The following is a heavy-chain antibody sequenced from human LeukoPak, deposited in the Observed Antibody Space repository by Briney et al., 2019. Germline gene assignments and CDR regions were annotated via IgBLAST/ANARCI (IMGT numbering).Heavy chain of an antibody. V-gene: IGHV4-30-4*08. CDR2: IYYSGST. D-gene: IGHD3-22*01. CDR3: ARWYYYDSSGYSNWFDP. Sequence: SQTLSLTCTVSGGSISSGDYYWSWIRQPPGKGLEWIGYIYYSGSTYYNPSLKSRVTISVDTSKNQFSLTLSSVTAADTAVYYCARWYYYDSSGYSNWFDPWGQGTLVTVSS. CDR1: GGSISSGDYY. J-gene: IGHJ5*02.